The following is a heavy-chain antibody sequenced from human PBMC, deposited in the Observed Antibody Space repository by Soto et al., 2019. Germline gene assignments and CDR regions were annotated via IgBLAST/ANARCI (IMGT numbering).Heavy chain of an antibody. CDR3: ASAAVTGTAGLDF. V-gene: IGHV1-2*02. Sequence: GASVKVSCKASGYTFSGFNMHWVRQAPGQGLEWMGWINPNSGGTKSAEKFQGRVTMTRDTSISTAYMELSRLTSDDTAVYCCASAAVTGTAGLDFWGQGTQVTSPQ. CDR2: INPNSGGT. D-gene: IGHD6-19*01. CDR1: GYTFSGFN. J-gene: IGHJ4*02.